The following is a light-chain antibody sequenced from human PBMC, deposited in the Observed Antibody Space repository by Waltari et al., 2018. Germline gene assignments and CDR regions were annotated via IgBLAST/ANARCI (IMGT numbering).Light chain of an antibody. CDR2: DVS. Sequence: EVVLTQSPVTLSLSPGERAILSCRAGQSIRNSLAWYQQNPDQPPRLLIYDVSTRAAAIPARFSGSGSGTDFTLTISSLEPEDFAVYYCQQYSDWPPGTFGQGTKVEVK. CDR1: QSIRNS. V-gene: IGKV3-11*01. J-gene: IGKJ1*01. CDR3: QQYSDWPPGT.